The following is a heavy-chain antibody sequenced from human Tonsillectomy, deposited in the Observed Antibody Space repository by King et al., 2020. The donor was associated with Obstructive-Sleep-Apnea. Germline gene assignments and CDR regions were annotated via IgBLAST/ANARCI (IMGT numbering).Heavy chain of an antibody. J-gene: IGHJ5*02. D-gene: IGHD3-10*01. CDR2: ISFDGSKK. V-gene: IGHV3-30*04. CDR1: GFTFSDYA. Sequence: VQLVESGGGVVQPGRSLRLSCAASGFTFSDYAMYWVRQAPGKGLEWVAVISFDGSKKLYADPVKGRFTISRDNSKNTLYLQMNSLRAEDTAVYYCAREGPYYYGSGTPWGQGTLVTVSS. CDR3: AREGPYYYGSGTP.